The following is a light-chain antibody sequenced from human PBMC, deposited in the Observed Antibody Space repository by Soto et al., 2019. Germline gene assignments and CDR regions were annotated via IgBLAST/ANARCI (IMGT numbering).Light chain of an antibody. J-gene: IGKJ1*01. Sequence: EIVLTQSPGTLSLSPGERATLSCRASQSVSSSYLAWYQQKPGQAPRLLIYGASSRATGIPDRFSGSGSGTDFTLTISRLEPEDFAVYYCQQYNSYSFGQGTKVEMK. V-gene: IGKV3-20*01. CDR1: QSVSSSY. CDR2: GAS. CDR3: QQYNSYS.